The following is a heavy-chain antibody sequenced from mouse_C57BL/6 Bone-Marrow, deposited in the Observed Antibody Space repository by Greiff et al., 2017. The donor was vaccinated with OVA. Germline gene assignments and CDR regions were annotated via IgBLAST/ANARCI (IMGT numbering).Heavy chain of an antibody. D-gene: IGHD2-4*01. CDR3: ASGDYDRFAY. J-gene: IGHJ3*01. V-gene: IGHV2-6*01. CDR1: GFSLTSYG. Sequence: QVQLQQSGPGLVAPLQSLSITCTVSGFSLTSYGVDWVRQSPGKGLEWLGVIWGVGSTNYNSALKSRLSISKDNSKSQVFLKMNSLQTDDTAMYYCASGDYDRFAYWGQGTLVTVSA. CDR2: IWGVGST.